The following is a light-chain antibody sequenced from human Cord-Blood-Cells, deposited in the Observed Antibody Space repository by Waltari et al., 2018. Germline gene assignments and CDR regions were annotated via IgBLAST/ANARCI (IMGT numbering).Light chain of an antibody. J-gene: IGLJ3*02. CDR3: AAWDDSLSAYWV. Sequence: QSVLTQPPSASGTPGQRVTISCSGSSSNIGSNYVYWYQQLPGTAPKLLIYRNNPRPSGVPDRFSGSKSGTSASLAISGLRSEDEADYYCAAWDDSLSAYWVFGGGTKLTVL. CDR1: SSNIGSNY. CDR2: RNN. V-gene: IGLV1-47*01.